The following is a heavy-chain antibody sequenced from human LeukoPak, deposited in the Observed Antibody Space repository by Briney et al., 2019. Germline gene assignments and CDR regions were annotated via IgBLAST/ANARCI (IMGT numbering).Heavy chain of an antibody. J-gene: IGHJ4*02. CDR2: ISSSSSTI. CDR1: GFTFSSYS. Sequence: GGSLRLSCAASGFTFSSYSMNWVRQAPGKGLEWVSYISSSSSTIYYADSVKGRFTISRDNAKNSLYLQMNSLRAEDTAVYYCARVSRDHTMVRAFDYWGQGTLVTVSS. D-gene: IGHD3-10*01. V-gene: IGHV3-48*04. CDR3: ARVSRDHTMVRAFDY.